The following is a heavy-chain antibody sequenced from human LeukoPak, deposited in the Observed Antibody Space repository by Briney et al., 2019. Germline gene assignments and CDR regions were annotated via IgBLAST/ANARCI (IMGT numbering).Heavy chain of an antibody. CDR3: ARVYYGGKHFDY. CDR2: IYYSGST. D-gene: IGHD4-23*01. Sequence: SETLSLTCTVSGGSISSYYWSWIRQPPGKGLEWIGYIYYSGSTNYNPSLKSRVTISVDTSKNQFSLKLSSVTAADTAVYYCARVYYGGKHFDYWGQGTLVTVSS. V-gene: IGHV4-59*12. CDR1: GGSISSYY. J-gene: IGHJ4*02.